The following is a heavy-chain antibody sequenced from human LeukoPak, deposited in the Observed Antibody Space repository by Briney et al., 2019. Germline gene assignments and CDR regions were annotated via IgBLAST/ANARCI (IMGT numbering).Heavy chain of an antibody. V-gene: IGHV1-46*01. D-gene: IGHD3-3*01. CDR3: ARADPDFWSGYYFDY. CDR2: INPSGGST. J-gene: IGHJ4*02. CDR1: GYTFTSYY. Sequence: GASVKVSCKASGYTFTSYYMHWVRQAPGQGLDWMGIINPSGGSTSYAQKFQGRVTMTRDMSTSTVYMELSSLRSEDTAVYYCARADPDFWSGYYFDYWGQGTLVTVSS.